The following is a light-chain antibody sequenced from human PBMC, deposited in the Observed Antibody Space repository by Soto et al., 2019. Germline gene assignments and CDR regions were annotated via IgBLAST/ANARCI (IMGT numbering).Light chain of an antibody. V-gene: IGKV3-15*01. Sequence: EIVLTQSPGTLSLSPGERATLSCRASQSVSSNLAWYQQKPGQAPRLLIYDASTRATGIPARFSGSGSGTEFTLTISSLQSEDFAVYYCQQYNNWPRTFGQGTKVEIK. CDR2: DAS. CDR1: QSVSSN. J-gene: IGKJ1*01. CDR3: QQYNNWPRT.